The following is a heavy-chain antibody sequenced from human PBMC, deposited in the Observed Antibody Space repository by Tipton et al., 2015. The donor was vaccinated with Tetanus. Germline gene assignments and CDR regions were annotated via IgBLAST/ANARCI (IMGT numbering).Heavy chain of an antibody. Sequence: LRLSCTVSGGSIKNGDFYWGWIRQPPGKPLEWIGSIYYTGSTDYNPSLKSRVTMSLDTSKNLFSLTLISVTAADTAMYFCAKNMTFGSWFDSWGQGIQVTVSS. CDR2: IYYTGST. D-gene: IGHD2/OR15-2a*01. CDR1: GGSIKNGDFY. CDR3: AKNMTFGSWFDS. V-gene: IGHV4-39*02. J-gene: IGHJ5*01.